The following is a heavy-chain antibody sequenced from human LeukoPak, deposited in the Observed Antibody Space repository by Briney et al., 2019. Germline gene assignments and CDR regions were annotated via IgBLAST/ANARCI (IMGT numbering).Heavy chain of an antibody. Sequence: PGGSLRLSCAASGFTFSSYDMNWVRQAPGKGLEWVSYISSSSNTIYYADSVKGRFTISRDSAKNSLYLQMNSLRAEDTALYYCARGVATITRRYFDYWGQGTLVTVSS. V-gene: IGHV3-48*03. D-gene: IGHD5-12*01. J-gene: IGHJ4*02. CDR3: ARGVATITRRYFDY. CDR1: GFTFSSYD. CDR2: ISSSSNTI.